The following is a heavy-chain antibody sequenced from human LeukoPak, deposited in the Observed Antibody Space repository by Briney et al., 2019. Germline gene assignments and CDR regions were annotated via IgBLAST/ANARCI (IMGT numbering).Heavy chain of an antibody. CDR1: GGSISSSSYY. D-gene: IGHD2-15*01. Sequence: SETLSLTCNVSGGSISSSSYYWGWIRQPPGKGLEWIGSIYYSGTTHYNPSLKSRLTISVDTSKNQFSVKLSSVTAADTAVYYCARGYIEVVLTTTYSFFDPWGQGILVTVSS. CDR2: IYYSGTT. J-gene: IGHJ5*02. V-gene: IGHV4-39*07. CDR3: ARGYIEVVLTTTYSFFDP.